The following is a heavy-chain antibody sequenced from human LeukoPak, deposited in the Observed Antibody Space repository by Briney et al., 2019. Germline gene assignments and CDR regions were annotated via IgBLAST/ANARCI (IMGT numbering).Heavy chain of an antibody. CDR2: ISAYNGNT. D-gene: IGHD4-23*01. V-gene: IGHV1-18*01. CDR3: ARDQGHDYGGNGYDY. Sequence: ASVKVSCKASGYTFTSYGISWVRQAPGQGLEWMGWISAYNGNTNYAQKLQGRLTMTTDTSTSTAYMELRSLRSDDTAVYYCARDQGHDYGGNGYDYWGQGTLVTVSS. CDR1: GYTFTSYG. J-gene: IGHJ4*02.